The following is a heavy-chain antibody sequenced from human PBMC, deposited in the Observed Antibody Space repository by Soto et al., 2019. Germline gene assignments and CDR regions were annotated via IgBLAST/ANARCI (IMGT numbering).Heavy chain of an antibody. J-gene: IGHJ4*02. CDR3: ARVNRGYCSGGSCFFDY. V-gene: IGHV4-31*03. D-gene: IGHD2-15*01. CDR2: IYYRWST. CDR1: VGSISSGGYY. Sequence: QVQLQESGPGLVKPSQTLSLTCTVSVGSISSGGYYWSWIRQHPGKGLEWIGYIYYRWSTYYNPSLKSRVTISVDTSKNQFSLKLSSVTAADTAVYYCARVNRGYCSGGSCFFDYWGQGTLVTVSS.